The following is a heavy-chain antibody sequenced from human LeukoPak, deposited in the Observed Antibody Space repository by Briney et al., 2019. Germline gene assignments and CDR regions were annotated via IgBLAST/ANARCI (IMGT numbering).Heavy chain of an antibody. D-gene: IGHD1-1*01. Sequence: PSQTLSLTCTVSGGSISSGGYYWSWIRQHPGKGLEWIGYIYYSGSTYYNPSLKSRVTISVDTSKNQFSLKLSSVTAADTAVYYCARGTTWYYYGMDVWGQGTTVTVSS. CDR3: ARGTTWYYYGMDV. J-gene: IGHJ6*02. CDR2: IYYSGST. V-gene: IGHV4-31*03. CDR1: GGSISSGGYY.